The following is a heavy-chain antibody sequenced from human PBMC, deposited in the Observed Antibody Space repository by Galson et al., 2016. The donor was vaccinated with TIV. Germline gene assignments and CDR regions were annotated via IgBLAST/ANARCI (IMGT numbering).Heavy chain of an antibody. CDR1: GYTFSHYY. J-gene: IGHJ6*02. CDR3: ARSSWGLPLGHCLLTACYTAWYSDV. D-gene: IGHD2-15*01. CDR2: INPKNGAT. Sequence: SVKVSCKASGYTFSHYYLHWVRQAPGQGLEWMGRINPKNGATDYAQKFQGRVTMTRDKSTSPAYLDLRWLTSDDTAVYFCARSSWGLPLGHCLLTACYTAWYSDVWGQGTTVTVSS. V-gene: IGHV1-2*06.